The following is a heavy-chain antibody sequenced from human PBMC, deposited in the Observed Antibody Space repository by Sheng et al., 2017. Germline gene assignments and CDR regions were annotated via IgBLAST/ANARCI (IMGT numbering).Heavy chain of an antibody. CDR2: IYHSGRA. CDR1: DYSISTDYY. Sequence: QVQLQESGPGLVKPSETLSLTCSVSDYSISTDYYWAWIRQPPGKGLEWIGSIYHSGRANYNPSLKSRVTISLDTSRSQFSLRLNSVTAADTAYYYCARDFKLKLGTPPWYFDLWGLAPWSLS. CDR3: ARDFKLKLGTPPWYFDL. D-gene: IGHD3-16*01. V-gene: IGHV4-38-2*02. J-gene: IGHJ2*01.